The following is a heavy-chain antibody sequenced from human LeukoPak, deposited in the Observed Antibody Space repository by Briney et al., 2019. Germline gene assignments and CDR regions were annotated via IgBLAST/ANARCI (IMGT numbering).Heavy chain of an antibody. Sequence: SGGSLRLSCAASGFIFSSWWMIWFRRLPGKGLVSVSHINTDGSYIRYADSVKGRFTISRDNAKNTLYLQMNSLRPEDTGVYYCTTFGIDWSLIYWGQGAPVTVSS. CDR3: TTFGIDWSLIY. CDR1: GFIFSSWW. D-gene: IGHD3-9*01. CDR2: INTDGSYI. J-gene: IGHJ4*02. V-gene: IGHV3-74*01.